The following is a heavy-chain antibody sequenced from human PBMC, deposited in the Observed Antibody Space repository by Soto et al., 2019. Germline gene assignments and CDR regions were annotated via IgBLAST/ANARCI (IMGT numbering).Heavy chain of an antibody. J-gene: IGHJ6*02. CDR3: ARSMVTHYYCGMDV. Sequence: TLSLTCTASRGSIRTYYWSWVRPPPGKGLEWIGYIYYSGSTNYNPSLKSRVTISVDTSKNQFSLKLSSVTAADTAVYYCARSMVTHYYCGMDVCGQGTTVTVAS. CDR2: IYYSGST. CDR1: RGSIRTYY. V-gene: IGHV4-59*01. D-gene: IGHD5-18*01.